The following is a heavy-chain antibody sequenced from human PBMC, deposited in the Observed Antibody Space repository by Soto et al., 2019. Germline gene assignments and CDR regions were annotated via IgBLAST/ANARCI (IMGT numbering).Heavy chain of an antibody. V-gene: IGHV3-53*01. D-gene: IGHD7-27*01. CDR3: ARDGDGGWGN. J-gene: IGHJ4*02. Sequence: EVQLVESGGGLIQPGGSLRLSCAASGLTVRSRYMSWVRQAPGKGLEWISYISGGGETFYSDTVKGRFTISRDNSKNTLFLQMNSRRAEDTAVYYCARDGDGGWGNWGQGAQVTVSS. CDR1: GLTVRSRY. CDR2: ISGGGET.